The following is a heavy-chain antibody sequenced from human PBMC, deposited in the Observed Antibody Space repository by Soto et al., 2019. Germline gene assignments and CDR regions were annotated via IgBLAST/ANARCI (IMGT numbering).Heavy chain of an antibody. Sequence: QLQLQESGPGLLKPSETLSLTCTVSSGSISSSSYYWAWILQPPGKGLEWIGSIYYSGSTDYNPSLRSRVTISVDTSKNQFSLNLSSVTAADTAVYDCAPGSGSYGRDVWGEGTTVTVSS. CDR2: IYYSGST. CDR1: SGSISSSSYY. CDR3: APGSGSYGRDV. V-gene: IGHV4-39*01. J-gene: IGHJ6*04. D-gene: IGHD3-10*01.